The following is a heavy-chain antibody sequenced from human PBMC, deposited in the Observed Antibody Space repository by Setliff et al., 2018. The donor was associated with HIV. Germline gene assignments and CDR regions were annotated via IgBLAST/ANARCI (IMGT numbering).Heavy chain of an antibody. J-gene: IGHJ4*01. V-gene: IGHV4-59*01. CDR2: IYYSGST. D-gene: IGHD6-13*01. Sequence: PSETLTLTCTVSDGSISRYYWTWIRQPPGKALEWIGYIYYSGSTNYNPSLKSRVTLSVDTSMNQVSLKLRSVTAADTAVYYCASLHRIADFDYWGQGTLVTVSS. CDR1: DGSISRYY. CDR3: ASLHRIADFDY.